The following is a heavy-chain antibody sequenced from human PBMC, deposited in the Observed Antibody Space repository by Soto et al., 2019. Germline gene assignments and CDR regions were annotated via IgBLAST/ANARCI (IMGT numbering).Heavy chain of an antibody. J-gene: IGHJ5*02. CDR2: IFPSDSDT. CDR1: GYRFTSYW. D-gene: IGHD3-22*01. CDR3: ARKDKSGYFNWFDP. Sequence: ESLKISCRTSGYRFTSYWIAWVRQMPGKGLEWMGIIFPSDSDTRYSPSFQGQVTISADRSTSTVFLQWASLKASDTAVYFCARKDKSGYFNWFDPWGQGTLVTVSS. V-gene: IGHV5-51*01.